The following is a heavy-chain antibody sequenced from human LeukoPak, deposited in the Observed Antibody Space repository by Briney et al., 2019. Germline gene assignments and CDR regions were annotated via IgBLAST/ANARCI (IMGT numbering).Heavy chain of an antibody. Sequence: GGSLRLSCAASGFTFSSYWMSWVRQAPGKGLEWVANIKQDGSGKYYVDSVKGRFTISRDNAKNSLYPQMNSLRAEDTAVYYCARGRGGSSTSCYGYWGQGTLVTVSS. CDR2: IKQDGSGK. CDR1: GFTFSSYW. D-gene: IGHD2-2*01. V-gene: IGHV3-7*01. CDR3: ARGRGGSSTSCYGY. J-gene: IGHJ4*02.